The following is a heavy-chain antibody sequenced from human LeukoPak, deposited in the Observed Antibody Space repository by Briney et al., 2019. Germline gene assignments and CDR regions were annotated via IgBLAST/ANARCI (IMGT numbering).Heavy chain of an antibody. CDR3: AKEGYDSSGTWYYFDY. J-gene: IGHJ4*02. V-gene: IGHV3-23*01. Sequence: GGSLRLSCAASGFTFSSYAMSWVRQAPGKGLEWVSAISGSGGRTYYADSVKGRFTISRDNSKNTLYLQMNSLRAEDTAVYYCAKEGYDSSGTWYYFDYWGQGTLVTVSS. CDR1: GFTFSSYA. D-gene: IGHD3-22*01. CDR2: ISGSGGRT.